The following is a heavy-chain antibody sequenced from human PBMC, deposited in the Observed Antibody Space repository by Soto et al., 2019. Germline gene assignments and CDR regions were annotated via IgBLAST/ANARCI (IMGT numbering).Heavy chain of an antibody. D-gene: IGHD1-1*01. CDR2: ISGSGYSK. J-gene: IGHJ4*02. V-gene: IGHV3-23*01. CDR1: GFSFDSHS. CDR3: AKFRDDRGGTYSFDA. Sequence: EVQLLESGGGLVQPGGSLKLSCAASGFSFDSHSMSWVRQAPGKGLEWVAGISGSGYSKYHADSVRGRFTISIVNAWNTLNLQMNSLRVEDAALYYCAKFRDDRGGTYSFDAWGQGTVVTVSS.